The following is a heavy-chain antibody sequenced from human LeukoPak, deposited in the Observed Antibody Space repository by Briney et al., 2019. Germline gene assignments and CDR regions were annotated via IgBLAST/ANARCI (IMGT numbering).Heavy chain of an antibody. CDR2: IYPRDGST. V-gene: IGHV1-46*01. CDR3: ARDQEGFDY. Sequence: APVKVSCKASGYTFTSNYIHWVRQAPGQGLEWMGMIYPRDGSTSYAQKFQGRVTVTRDTSTSTVHMELSGLRSEDTAVYYCARDQEGFDYWGQGTLVTVSS. J-gene: IGHJ4*02. CDR1: GYTFTSNY.